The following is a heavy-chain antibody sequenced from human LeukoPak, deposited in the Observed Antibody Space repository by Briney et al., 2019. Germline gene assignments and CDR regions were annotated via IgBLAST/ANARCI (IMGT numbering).Heavy chain of an antibody. CDR1: GGTFSSYA. V-gene: IGHV1-69*13. CDR2: IIPIFGTA. CDR3: ARGNYGGKIAYYYYMDV. D-gene: IGHD4-23*01. Sequence: SVKVSCKASGGTFSSYAISWVRQAPGQGLEWMGGIIPIFGTANYARKFQGRVTITADESTSTAYMELSSLRSEDTAVYYCARGNYGGKIAYYYYMDVWGKGTTVTVSS. J-gene: IGHJ6*03.